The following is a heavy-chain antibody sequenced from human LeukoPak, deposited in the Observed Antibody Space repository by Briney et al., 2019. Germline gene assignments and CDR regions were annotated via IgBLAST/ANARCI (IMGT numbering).Heavy chain of an antibody. Sequence: GGSLRLSCAASGFTFSSYAMHWVRQAPGKGLEWVAVISYDGSNKYYADSVKGRFTISRDNSKNTLYLQMNSLRAEDTAVYYCASAITMLVVAPGYWGQGTLVTVSS. J-gene: IGHJ4*02. D-gene: IGHD3-22*01. CDR1: GFTFSSYA. CDR2: ISYDGSNK. V-gene: IGHV3-30-3*01. CDR3: ASAITMLVVAPGY.